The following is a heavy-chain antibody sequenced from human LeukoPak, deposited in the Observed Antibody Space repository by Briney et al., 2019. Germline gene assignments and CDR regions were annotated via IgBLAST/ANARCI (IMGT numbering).Heavy chain of an antibody. D-gene: IGHD3-22*01. CDR3: AREASTMIVVVMSHNYYFDY. CDR1: GGTFSSYA. Sequence: GASVKVSCKASGGTFSSYAISWVRQAPGQGLEWMGRIIPILGKANYAQKFQGRVTITADKSTSTAYMELSSLRAEDTAVYYCAREASTMIVVVMSHNYYFDYWGQGTLVTVSS. V-gene: IGHV1-69*04. J-gene: IGHJ4*02. CDR2: IIPILGKA.